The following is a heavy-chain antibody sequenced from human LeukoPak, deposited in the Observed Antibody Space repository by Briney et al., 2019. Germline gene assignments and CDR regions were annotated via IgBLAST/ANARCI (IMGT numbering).Heavy chain of an antibody. CDR1: GFIFSRYW. V-gene: IGHV3-74*01. J-gene: IGHJ5*02. D-gene: IGHD2-15*01. CDR3: ARPRGYCSGGSCYWFDP. Sequence: QPGGSLRLSCAASGFIFSRYWMHWIRQAPGKGLVWVSRIDNDGSDTDYADSGKGRFTISRDNAKNTVYLQMNSLRVEDTAVYYCARPRGYCSGGSCYWFDPWGQGTLVTVSS. CDR2: IDNDGSDT.